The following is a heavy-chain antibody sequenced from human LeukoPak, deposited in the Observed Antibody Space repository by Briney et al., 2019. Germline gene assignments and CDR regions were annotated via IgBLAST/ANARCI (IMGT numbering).Heavy chain of an antibody. V-gene: IGHV4-30-4*01. Sequence: SETLSLTCTVSGGSISSGDYYWSWIRQPPGKGLEWIGYIYYSGSTYYNPSLKSRVTISVDTSKNQFSLKLSSVTAADTAVYYCARDTDSSGVDYWAQGTLVTVSS. CDR1: GGSISSGDYY. CDR2: IYYSGST. CDR3: ARDTDSSGVDY. D-gene: IGHD3-22*01. J-gene: IGHJ4*02.